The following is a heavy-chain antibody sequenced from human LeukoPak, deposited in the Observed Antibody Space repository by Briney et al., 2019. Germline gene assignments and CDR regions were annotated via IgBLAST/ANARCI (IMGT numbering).Heavy chain of an antibody. CDR3: ARGYCSSTSCYGAAFDI. Sequence: SETLSLTCAVNGGSFSGYSWGWIRQPPGKGLEWIGEINHSGSTKYNPSLKSRVTISVDTSKKQLSLELSSMTSADTAVYYCARGYCSSTSCYGAAFDIWGQGTMVTVSS. CDR2: INHSGST. D-gene: IGHD2-2*01. CDR1: GGSFSGYS. V-gene: IGHV4-34*01. J-gene: IGHJ3*02.